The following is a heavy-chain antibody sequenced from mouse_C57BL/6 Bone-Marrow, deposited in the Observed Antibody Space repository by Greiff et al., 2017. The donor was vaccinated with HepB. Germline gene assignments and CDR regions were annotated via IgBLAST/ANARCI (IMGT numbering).Heavy chain of an antibody. CDR1: GYSFTDYN. D-gene: IGHD1-1*01. J-gene: IGHJ2*01. Sequence: EVQLQQSGPELVKPGASVKISCKASGYSFTDYNMNWVKQSNGKSLEWIGVINPNYGTTSYNQKFKCKATLTVYQSSSTAYMPLNSLTSEDSSVYYCARGPRLCYYCISFYFDYWGQGTTLTVSS. V-gene: IGHV1-39*01. CDR2: INPNYGTT. CDR3: ARGPRLCYYCISFYFDY.